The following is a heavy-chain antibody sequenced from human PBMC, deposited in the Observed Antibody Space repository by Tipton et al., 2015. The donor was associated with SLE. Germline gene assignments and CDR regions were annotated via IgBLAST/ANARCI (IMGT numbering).Heavy chain of an antibody. Sequence: TLSLTCTVSGGSISSSFWTWIRQPPGKGLEWIGYVYYSGTTKYNPSLKSRVTISVDTSKNQFSLKLSSVTAADTAVYYCARDSSGYPNWGQGTLVTVSS. J-gene: IGHJ4*02. V-gene: IGHV4-59*01. D-gene: IGHD3-22*01. CDR1: GGSISSSF. CDR3: ARDSSGYPN. CDR2: VYYSGTT.